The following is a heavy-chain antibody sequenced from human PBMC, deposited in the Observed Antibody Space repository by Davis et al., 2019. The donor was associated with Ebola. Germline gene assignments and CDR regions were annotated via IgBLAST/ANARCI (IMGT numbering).Heavy chain of an antibody. V-gene: IGHV3-7*01. CDR2: IKQDGSEK. CDR3: AKDKTVTSAFDY. J-gene: IGHJ4*02. CDR1: GFTFSSSW. D-gene: IGHD4-17*01. Sequence: GESLKISCAASGFTFSSSWMSWLRQAPGKGLEWVANIKQDGSEKNYVDSVKGRFTISRDNSKNTLYLQMNSLRAEDTAVYYCAKDKTVTSAFDYWGQGTLVTVSS.